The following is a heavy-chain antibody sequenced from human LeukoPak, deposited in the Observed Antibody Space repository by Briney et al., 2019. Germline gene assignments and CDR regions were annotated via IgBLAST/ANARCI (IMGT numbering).Heavy chain of an antibody. J-gene: IGHJ4*02. CDR3: ASFPLGYCSGGSCYV. CDR1: GGSISSSNC. V-gene: IGHV4-4*02. Sequence: KPSGTLSLTCAVSGGSISSSNCWSWVRQPPGKGLEWIGEIYHSGSTNYNPSLKSRVTISVDKSKNQFSLKLSSVTAADTAVYYCASFPLGYCSGGSCYVWGQGTLVTVSS. CDR2: IYHSGST. D-gene: IGHD2-15*01.